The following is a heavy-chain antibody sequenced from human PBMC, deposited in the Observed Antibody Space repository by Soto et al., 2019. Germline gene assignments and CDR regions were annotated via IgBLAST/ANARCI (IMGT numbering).Heavy chain of an antibody. Sequence: QVQLVHSGAAMKKPGSSVKVSCQSSGGTFHTYAMNWVRQAPGHGPEWMGDISPMFGAANYAPKFKGRVTITADESTGTSYMQLSSLTSEDTALYVCAREVQVHTRAFVYWGQGTLVSVSS. CDR2: ISPMFGAA. J-gene: IGHJ4*02. CDR1: GGTFHTYA. CDR3: AREVQVHTRAFVY. D-gene: IGHD1-26*01. V-gene: IGHV1-69*19.